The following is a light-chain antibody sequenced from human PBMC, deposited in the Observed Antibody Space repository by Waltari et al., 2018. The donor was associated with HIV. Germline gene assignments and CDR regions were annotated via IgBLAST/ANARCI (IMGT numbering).Light chain of an antibody. CDR3: ISYRSTSSPV. V-gene: IGLV2-14*01. CDR2: EVT. Sequence: QSALTQPASVSGSPGESITISCTGANFDIFGYNFVSWFQHHPGKAPKVIIYEVTKRPSGVSNRFSGSKSGNTASLTISGLQPEDEAEYFCISYRSTSSPVFGGGTKLTVL. CDR1: NFDIFGYNF. J-gene: IGLJ3*02.